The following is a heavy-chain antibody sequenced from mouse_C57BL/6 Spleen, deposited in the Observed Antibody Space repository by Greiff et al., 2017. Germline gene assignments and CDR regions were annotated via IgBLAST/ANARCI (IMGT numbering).Heavy chain of an antibody. J-gene: IGHJ3*01. CDR3: ERRGHEYLVALAD. CDR1: GYTFTNYW. Sequence: QVQLKESGAELVRPGTSVTMSCKASGYTFTNYWIGWAKQRPGHGLEWIGDIYPGGGYTNYNEKFKGKATLTADKSSSTAYMQFSSLTSEDSAIYCCERRGHEYLVALADWGQGTLVTVSA. V-gene: IGHV1-63*01. D-gene: IGHD5-2*01. CDR2: IYPGGGYT.